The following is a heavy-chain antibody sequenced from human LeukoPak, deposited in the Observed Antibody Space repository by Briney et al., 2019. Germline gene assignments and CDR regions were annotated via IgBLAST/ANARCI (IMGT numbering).Heavy chain of an antibody. V-gene: IGHV4-59*04. CDR1: GGSISSYY. CDR3: ARAVPVAGTYFDY. J-gene: IGHJ4*02. D-gene: IGHD6-19*01. Sequence: PSETLSLTCTVSGGSISSYYWSWIRQPPGKGLEWIGYIYYSGSTYYNPSLKSRVTISVDTSKNQFSLKLSSVTAADTAVYYCARAVPVAGTYFDYWGQGTLVTGSS. CDR2: IYYSGST.